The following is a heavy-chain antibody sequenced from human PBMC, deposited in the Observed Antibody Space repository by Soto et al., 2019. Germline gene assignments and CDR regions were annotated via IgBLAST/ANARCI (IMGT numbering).Heavy chain of an antibody. CDR1: GDTFNKYA. D-gene: IGHD4-17*01. J-gene: IGHJ4*02. CDR3: ARGIDYGGVNRIDY. V-gene: IGHV1-69*13. Sequence: SVKVSCKASGDTFNKYAFNWVRQAPGQGLEWMGGIIPIFGTPNYAQRVQGRVTITADESTSTAYMELSSLRSEDTAVYYCARGIDYGGVNRIDYWGQGPMVTVYS. CDR2: IIPIFGTP.